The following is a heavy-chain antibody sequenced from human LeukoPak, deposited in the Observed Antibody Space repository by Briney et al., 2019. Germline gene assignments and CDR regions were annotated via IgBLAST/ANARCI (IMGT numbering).Heavy chain of an antibody. D-gene: IGHD2-15*01. CDR1: GFTFSTYG. J-gene: IGHJ4*02. Sequence: GGSLRLSCVASGFTFSTYGMHWVRQAPGKGLEWVAVISYDGSNKYYTDSVKGRFTISRDNSKNTLYLQMNSLRADDTAVYYCAKGYCGGGSCYDYWGQGTLVTVSS. CDR2: ISYDGSNK. V-gene: IGHV3-30*18. CDR3: AKGYCGGGSCYDY.